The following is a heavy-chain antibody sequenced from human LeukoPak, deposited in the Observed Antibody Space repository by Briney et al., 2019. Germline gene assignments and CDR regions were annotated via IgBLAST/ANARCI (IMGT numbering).Heavy chain of an antibody. CDR1: GYTFTSYD. D-gene: IGHD6-13*01. V-gene: IGHV1-8*01. CDR3: ARAEWGSSWYRVGDY. Sequence: ASVKVSCKASGYTFTSYDINWVRQATGHGLEWMGWMNPNSGNTGYAQKFQSRVTMTRNTSISTAYMELSSLRSEDTAVYYCARAEWGSSWYRVGDYWGQGTLVTVSS. CDR2: MNPNSGNT. J-gene: IGHJ4*02.